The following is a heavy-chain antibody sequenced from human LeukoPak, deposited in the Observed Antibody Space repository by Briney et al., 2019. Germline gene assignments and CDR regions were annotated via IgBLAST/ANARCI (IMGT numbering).Heavy chain of an antibody. CDR2: IVGRGDST. V-gene: IGHV3-23*01. CDR1: GFTFSSLA. Sequence: PGGSLRLSCAASGFTFSSLAVSWVRQAPGKGLEWVSTIVGRGDSTYYADSVKGRFTISRDNSKNTLYLQMNSLRAEDRAVYYCANTYSSSWYPLFDSWGQGTLVTVSS. J-gene: IGHJ4*02. D-gene: IGHD6-13*01. CDR3: ANTYSSSWYPLFDS.